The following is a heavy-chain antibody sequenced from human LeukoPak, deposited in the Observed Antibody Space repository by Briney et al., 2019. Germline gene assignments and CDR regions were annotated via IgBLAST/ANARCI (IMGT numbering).Heavy chain of an antibody. D-gene: IGHD3-10*01. CDR3: ARRPRFGSGSYLYYFDY. J-gene: IGHJ4*02. CDR2: ISSGDSDT. CDR1: GYSFTSYW. V-gene: IGHV5-51*01. Sequence: GESLKISCKGSGYSFTSYWIGWVRQMPGKGLEWMGIISSGDSDTRYSPSFQGQVTISADKSISTAYLQWSSLRASDTAMYYCARRPRFGSGSYLYYFDYWGQGTLVTVSS.